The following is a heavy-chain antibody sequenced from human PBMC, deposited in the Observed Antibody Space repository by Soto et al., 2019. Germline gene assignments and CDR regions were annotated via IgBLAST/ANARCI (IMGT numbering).Heavy chain of an antibody. CDR2: INPSGGST. Sequence: ASVKVSCKASGYTFTSYYMHWVRQAPGQGLEWMGIINPSGGSTSYAQKFQGRVTMTRDTSTSTVYMELSSLRSEDTAVYYCARDRGEHIVVVTATYYYYYGMDVWGQGTTVTVSS. D-gene: IGHD2-21*02. CDR3: ARDRGEHIVVVTATYYYYYGMDV. V-gene: IGHV1-46*03. J-gene: IGHJ6*02. CDR1: GYTFTSYY.